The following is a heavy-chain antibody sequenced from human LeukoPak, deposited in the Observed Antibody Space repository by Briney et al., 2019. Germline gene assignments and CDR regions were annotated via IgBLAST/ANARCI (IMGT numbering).Heavy chain of an antibody. CDR1: GFTFSRYE. J-gene: IGHJ4*02. V-gene: IGHV3-48*03. CDR3: ARNTPSVEMATISFFDY. CDR2: ISSSGSTI. Sequence: PGGSLRLSCAASGFTFSRYEMNWVRQAPGKGLEWVSYISSSGSTIYYADSVKGRFTISRDNAKNSLYLQMNSLRAEDTAVYYCARNTPSVEMATISFFDYWGQGTLVTVSS. D-gene: IGHD5-24*01.